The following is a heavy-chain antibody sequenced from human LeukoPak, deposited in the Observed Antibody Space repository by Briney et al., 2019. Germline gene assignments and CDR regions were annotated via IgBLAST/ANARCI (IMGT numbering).Heavy chain of an antibody. CDR2: INPNSGGT. V-gene: IGHV1-2*02. CDR3: ASTNSGYDNYFDY. CDR1: GYTFTGYY. J-gene: IGHJ4*02. Sequence: ASVKVSCKASGYTFTGYYMHWVRQAPGQGLEWMGWINPNSGGTNYAQKFQGRVTMTTDTSTSTAYMELRSLRSDDTAVYYCASTNSGYDNYFDYWGQGTLVTVSS. D-gene: IGHD5-12*01.